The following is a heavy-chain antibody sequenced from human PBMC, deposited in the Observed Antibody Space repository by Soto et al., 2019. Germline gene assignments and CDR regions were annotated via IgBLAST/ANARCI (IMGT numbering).Heavy chain of an antibody. Sequence: QLQLQESGPGLVKPSETLSLTCTVSGGSISSSSYYWGWIRQPPGKGLEWIGSIYYSGSTYYNPSLKSRVTISVDTSKKQFSLKLSSVTAADTAVYYCARHPFGDCSSTSCYSPNWFDPWGQGTLVTVSS. CDR3: ARHPFGDCSSTSCYSPNWFDP. D-gene: IGHD2-2*01. J-gene: IGHJ5*02. CDR1: GGSISSSSYY. CDR2: IYYSGST. V-gene: IGHV4-39*01.